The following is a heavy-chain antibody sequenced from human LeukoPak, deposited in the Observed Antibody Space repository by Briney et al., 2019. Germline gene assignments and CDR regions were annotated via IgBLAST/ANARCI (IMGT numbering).Heavy chain of an antibody. Sequence: SETLSLTCAVYGGSFSGYQWSWIRQSPGKGLEWIGEINDRGTTTYNPALKTRVTMSVDTSMNQFSLRLHSVSAADTAVYYCARIYGDYIMYWGQGTLLTVSS. CDR1: GGSFSGYQ. CDR2: INDRGTT. D-gene: IGHD4-17*01. V-gene: IGHV4-34*01. CDR3: ARIYGDYIMY. J-gene: IGHJ4*02.